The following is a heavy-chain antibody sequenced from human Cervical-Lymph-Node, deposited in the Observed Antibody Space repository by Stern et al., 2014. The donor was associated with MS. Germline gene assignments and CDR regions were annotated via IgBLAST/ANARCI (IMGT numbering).Heavy chain of an antibody. Sequence: VQLVESGGGVVQPGRSLRLSCVASGFTFGTFIFHWVRQAPGKGLECVFIISYDGSNTYYADSVKGRFTISRDNSKNTLYLLMNSLRPDDTAVYYCARGGARIPAAGTSGDYWGQGTLVTVSS. J-gene: IGHJ4*02. CDR2: ISYDGSNT. CDR1: GFTFGTFI. CDR3: ARGGARIPAAGTSGDY. D-gene: IGHD6-13*01. V-gene: IGHV3-30*04.